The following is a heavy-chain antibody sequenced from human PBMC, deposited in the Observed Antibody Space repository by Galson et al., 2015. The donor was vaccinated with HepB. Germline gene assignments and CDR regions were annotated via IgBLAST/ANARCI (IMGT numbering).Heavy chain of an antibody. CDR1: GFTFSSYA. J-gene: IGHJ4*02. CDR2: ISYDGSNK. CDR3: ARARGSLDY. D-gene: IGHD3-10*01. Sequence: SLRLSCAASGFTFSSYAMHWVRQAPGKGLEWVAVISYDGSNKYYADSVKGRFTISRDNSKNTLYLQMNSLRAEDTAVYYCARARGSLDYWGQGTLVTVSS. V-gene: IGHV3-30*04.